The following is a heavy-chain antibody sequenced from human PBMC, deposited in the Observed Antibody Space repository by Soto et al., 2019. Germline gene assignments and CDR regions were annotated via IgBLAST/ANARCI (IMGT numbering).Heavy chain of an antibody. Sequence: QVQLQESGPGLVKPSETLSLTCTVSGGSISSYYWSWIRQPPGKGLEWIGYIYYSGRTNYNPSLKSRVTISVDTSKNQFSLKLSSVTAADTAVYYCARASGDDAFDIWGQGTMVTVSS. CDR2: IYYSGRT. D-gene: IGHD4-17*01. J-gene: IGHJ3*02. CDR1: GGSISSYY. V-gene: IGHV4-59*01. CDR3: ARASGDDAFDI.